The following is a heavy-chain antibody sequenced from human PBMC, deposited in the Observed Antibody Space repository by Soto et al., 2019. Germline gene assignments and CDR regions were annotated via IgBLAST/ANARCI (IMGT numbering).Heavy chain of an antibody. CDR2: ISGSGGST. CDR3: ATRGSYDAFDI. CDR1: GFTFSSYA. V-gene: IGHV3-23*01. J-gene: IGHJ3*02. Sequence: EVQLLESGGGLVQPGGSLRLSCAASGFTFSSYAMSWVRQAPGKGLEWVSDISGSGGSTYYADSVKGRFTISRDNSKNTLFLQMSGMRAEDTAVYYCATRGSYDAFDIWGQGTMVTVSS.